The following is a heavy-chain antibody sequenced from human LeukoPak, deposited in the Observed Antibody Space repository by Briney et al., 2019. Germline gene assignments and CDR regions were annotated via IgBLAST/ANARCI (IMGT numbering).Heavy chain of an antibody. CDR2: LNPNSGGT. Sequence: EASVKVSCKASGYTFTDHYMHWVRQAPGQGLEWMGWLNPNSGGTKYVQRFQGRVTMTRDTSISTAYMELSGPGSDDTAVYYCARDTRYSQHYYYGMDVWGQGTTVTVSS. CDR3: ARDTRYSQHYYYGMDV. J-gene: IGHJ6*02. D-gene: IGHD3-9*01. CDR1: GYTFTDHY. V-gene: IGHV1-2*02.